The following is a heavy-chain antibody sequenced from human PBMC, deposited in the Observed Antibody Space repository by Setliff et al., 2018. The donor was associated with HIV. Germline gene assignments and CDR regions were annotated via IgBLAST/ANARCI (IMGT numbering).Heavy chain of an antibody. CDR1: GGSISRSSYY. J-gene: IGHJ3*02. CDR2: IFYSGHT. Sequence: KPSETLSLTCTVSGGSISRSSYYWAWIRQPPGKGLEWIGNIFYSGHTFYNPSLRSRVTISVDTSKNQFSLKLSSVTAADTAMYFCARGAFDDGYGFGAFDIWGQGTMVTVSS. V-gene: IGHV4-39*07. D-gene: IGHD3-3*01. CDR3: ARGAFDDGYGFGAFDI.